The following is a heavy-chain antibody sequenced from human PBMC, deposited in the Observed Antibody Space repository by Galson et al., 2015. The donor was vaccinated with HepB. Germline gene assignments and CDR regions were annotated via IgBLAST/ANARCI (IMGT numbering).Heavy chain of an antibody. J-gene: IGHJ4*02. Sequence: LRLSCAASGFTFSSYAMSWVRQAPGKGLEWVSAISGSGGSTYYADSVKGRFTISRDNSKNTLYLQMNSLRAEDTAVYYCAKVDRPYFAGFGEFFDYWGQGTLVTVSS. CDR3: AKVDRPYFAGFGEFFDY. D-gene: IGHD3-10*01. CDR2: ISGSGGST. CDR1: GFTFSSYA. V-gene: IGHV3-23*01.